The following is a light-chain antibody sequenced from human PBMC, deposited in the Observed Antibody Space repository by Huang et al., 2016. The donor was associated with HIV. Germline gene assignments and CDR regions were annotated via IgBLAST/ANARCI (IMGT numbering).Light chain of an antibody. CDR2: GVA. CDR1: QSVTGN. CDR3: QQYNNWPRT. V-gene: IGKV3-15*01. J-gene: IGKJ3*01. Sequence: EIVMTQSPATLSVSPGERATLSCRASQSVTGNLAWYQQNPGQAPRLLIYGVATRATGNAARFNASGSGTEFTLTINSLQAEDFAVYYCQQYNNWPRTFGPGTKVDVK.